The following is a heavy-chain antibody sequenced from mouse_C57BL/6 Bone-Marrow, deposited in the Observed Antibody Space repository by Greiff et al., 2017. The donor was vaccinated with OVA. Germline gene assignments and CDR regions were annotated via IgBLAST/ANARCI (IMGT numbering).Heavy chain of an antibody. V-gene: IGHV1-39*01. CDR2: INPNYGTT. D-gene: IGHD2-4*01. Sequence: VHVKQSGPELVKPGASVKISCKASGYSFTDYNMNWVKQSNGKSLEWIGVINPNYGTTSYNQKFKGKATLTVDQSSSTAYMQRNSLTSEDSAVYYCARPYDYDGFAYWGQGTLVTVSA. CDR1: GYSFTDYN. CDR3: ARPYDYDGFAY. J-gene: IGHJ3*01.